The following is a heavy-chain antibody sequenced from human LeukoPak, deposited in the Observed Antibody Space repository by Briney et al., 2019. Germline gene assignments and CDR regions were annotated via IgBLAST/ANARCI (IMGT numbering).Heavy chain of an antibody. CDR3: ARAPPSGGSGIDY. CDR2: IYYSGSN. D-gene: IGHD3-10*01. V-gene: IGHV4-59*01. Sequence: KASETLSLTCTVSGGSISSYYWSWLRQPPGMGMEWMGYIYYSGSNNNNPTLKSRVTISVDTSKNQCSLKLSSVTAADTAVYYCARAPPSGGSGIDYWGQGTLVTVSS. CDR1: GGSISSYY. J-gene: IGHJ4*02.